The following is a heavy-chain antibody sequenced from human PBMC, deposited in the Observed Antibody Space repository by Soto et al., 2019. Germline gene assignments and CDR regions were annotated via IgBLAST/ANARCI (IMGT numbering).Heavy chain of an antibody. J-gene: IGHJ4*02. V-gene: IGHV3-23*01. D-gene: IGHD3-10*01. CDR3: AKDSSITMVRGPYYYFDY. CDR1: GFTFSSYA. Sequence: GGSLRLSCAASGFTFSSYAMSWVRQAPGKGLEWVSAISGSGGSTYYADSVKGRFTISRDNSKNTLYLQMNSLRAEDTAVYYCAKDSSITMVRGPYYYFDYWGQGTLVTVSS. CDR2: ISGSGGST.